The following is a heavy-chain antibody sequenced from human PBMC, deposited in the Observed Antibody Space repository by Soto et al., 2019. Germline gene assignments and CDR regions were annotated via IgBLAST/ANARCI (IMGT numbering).Heavy chain of an antibody. D-gene: IGHD3-22*01. V-gene: IGHV2-5*02. Sequence: QITLKESGPTLVKPTQTLTLTCTFSGFSLSTSGVGMGWIRQPPGKALEWLALIYWDDDKRYSPSLKSRLTITKDTSKNQVVLTMTNMDPVDTATYYCAPTYYYDSSGYYYVHPWGQGTLVTVSS. CDR2: IYWDDDK. CDR3: APTYYYDSSGYYYVHP. J-gene: IGHJ5*02. CDR1: GFSLSTSGVG.